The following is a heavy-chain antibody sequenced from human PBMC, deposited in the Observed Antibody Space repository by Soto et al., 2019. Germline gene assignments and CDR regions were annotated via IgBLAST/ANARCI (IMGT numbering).Heavy chain of an antibody. Sequence: GGSLRLSCAASGFTFSSYAMSWVRQAPGKGLEWVSAISGSGGSTYYADSVKGRCTISRDNSKNTLYLQMNSLRAEDTAVYYCANLLMPAQDAFDIWGQGTMVTVSS. CDR1: GFTFSSYA. V-gene: IGHV3-23*01. J-gene: IGHJ3*02. CDR3: ANLLMPAQDAFDI. CDR2: ISGSGGST. D-gene: IGHD2-2*01.